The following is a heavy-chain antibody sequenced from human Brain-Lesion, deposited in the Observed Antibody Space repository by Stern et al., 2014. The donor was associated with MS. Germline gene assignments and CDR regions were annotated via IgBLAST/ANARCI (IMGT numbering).Heavy chain of an antibody. CDR3: ARHDSVPRPSQLYSARDRGPGYFDY. CDR2: IYYTGFT. Sequence: QLVESGPGLVKPSETLSLTCTVSGGSISSSTYYWAWIRQPPGKGLEWIGNIYYTGFTYHNPPPKSRVTISVDMSKNQFSLKLSSVTAADTAIYYCARHDSVPRPSQLYSARDRGPGYFDYWGQGTLVTVSS. V-gene: IGHV4-39*01. D-gene: IGHD1-26*01. CDR1: GGSISSSTYY. J-gene: IGHJ4*02.